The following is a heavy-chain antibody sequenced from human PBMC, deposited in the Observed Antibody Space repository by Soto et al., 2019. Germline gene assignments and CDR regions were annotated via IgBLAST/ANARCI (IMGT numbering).Heavy chain of an antibody. Sequence: ETLSLTCAVSGASISGSYYYWAWLRQSPGKGPEWIGSVFYTGFTSYNPSLESRVSVSVDTSKSQFSLKLSAVTAADTAVYYCATSQKGYNWNYFDHWGQGALVTVSS. CDR2: VFYTGFT. V-gene: IGHV4-39*01. CDR1: GASISGSYYY. D-gene: IGHD1-20*01. CDR3: ATSQKGYNWNYFDH. J-gene: IGHJ4*02.